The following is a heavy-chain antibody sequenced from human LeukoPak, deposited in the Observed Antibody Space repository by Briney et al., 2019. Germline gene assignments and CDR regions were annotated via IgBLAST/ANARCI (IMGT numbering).Heavy chain of an antibody. CDR2: IYHSGST. CDR1: GYSISSGYY. V-gene: IGHV4-38-2*02. J-gene: IGHJ4*02. D-gene: IGHD3-9*01. Sequence: SETLSLTCTVSGYSISSGYYWGWIRQPPGKGLEWIGSIYHSGSTYYNPSLKSRVTISVDTSKNQFSLKLSSVTAADTAVYYCARVRYFDWVALDYWGQGTLVTVSS. CDR3: ARVRYFDWVALDY.